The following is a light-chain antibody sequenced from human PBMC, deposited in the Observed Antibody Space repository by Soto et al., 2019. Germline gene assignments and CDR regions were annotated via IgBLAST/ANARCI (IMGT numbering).Light chain of an antibody. CDR1: SSNIGSTYD. CDR2: GNT. V-gene: IGLV1-40*01. CDR3: QSYDDSLSVHYV. Sequence: QSVLTQPPSVAGSPGQRVTISCTGGSSNIGSTYDVKWYQQLPGTAPKLLIHGNTDRPSGVPDRFSGSKSGTAASLAITGLQSDDEADDYCQSYDDSLSVHYVFGTGTKLTVL. J-gene: IGLJ1*01.